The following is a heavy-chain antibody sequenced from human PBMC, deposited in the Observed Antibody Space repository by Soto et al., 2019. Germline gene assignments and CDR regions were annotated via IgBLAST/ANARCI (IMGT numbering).Heavy chain of an antibody. Sequence: GASVKVSCKVSGYTLTELSMHWLRQAPGKGLEWMGGFDPEDGETIYAQKFQGRVTMTEDTSTDTAYMELSSLRSEDTAVNYCTTGASCFDYWGQGTVVTVSS. CDR3: TTGASCFDY. CDR2: FDPEDGET. CDR1: GYTLTELS. J-gene: IGHJ5*01. V-gene: IGHV1-24*01.